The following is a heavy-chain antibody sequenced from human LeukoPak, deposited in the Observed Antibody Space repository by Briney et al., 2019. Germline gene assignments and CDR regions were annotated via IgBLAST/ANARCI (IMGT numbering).Heavy chain of an antibody. D-gene: IGHD2-15*01. CDR1: GLTDRSKY. Sequence: GGSLRLSCAASGLTDRSKYMSWVRQAPGKGLEWVSDMYNNGNTHYADSVKGRFTISRDNAKNTLYLQMNSLRPEDTAGYYCARGGVDRAAYWGQGTMVTVPS. J-gene: IGHJ4*02. CDR2: MYNNGNT. CDR3: ARGGVDRAAY. V-gene: IGHV3-53*01.